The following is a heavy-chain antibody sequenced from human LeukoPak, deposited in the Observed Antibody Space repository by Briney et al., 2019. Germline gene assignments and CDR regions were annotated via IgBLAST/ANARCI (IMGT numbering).Heavy chain of an antibody. D-gene: IGHD6-19*01. J-gene: IGHJ5*02. V-gene: IGHV4-38-2*02. CDR2: IYHSEYT. Sequence: SETLSLTCTVSGYSIKSGYYWGWIRQPPGKGLEWIGIIYHSEYTYDNPSLKSRVTISVDTSKNQFSLKLSSVTAADTAVYYCARDLLGYSSGWGGNWFDPWGQGTLVTVSS. CDR1: GYSIKSGYY. CDR3: ARDLLGYSSGWGGNWFDP.